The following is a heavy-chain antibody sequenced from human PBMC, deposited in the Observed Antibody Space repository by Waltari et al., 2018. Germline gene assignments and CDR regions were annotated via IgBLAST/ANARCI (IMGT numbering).Heavy chain of an antibody. D-gene: IGHD3-22*01. CDR1: GFTFSSYA. CDR2: ISGSGGST. J-gene: IGHJ4*02. V-gene: IGHV3-23*01. CDR3: ANSIYYYDSSGYPFDY. Sequence: EVQLLESGGGLVQPGGSLRLSCAASGFTFSSYAMRWVRQAPGKGLEWVSAISGSGGSTYYADSVKGRFTISRDNSKNTLYLQMNSLRAEDTAVYYCANSIYYYDSSGYPFDYWGQGTLVTVSS.